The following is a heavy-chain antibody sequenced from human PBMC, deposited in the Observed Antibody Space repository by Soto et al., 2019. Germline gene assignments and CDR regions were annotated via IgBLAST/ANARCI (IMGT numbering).Heavy chain of an antibody. CDR3: AKAGGTAMVNWYYYAMDV. CDR2: ISGSGGST. CDR1: GFTFSSYA. Sequence: LRLSCAASGFTFSSYAMSWVRQAPGKGLEWVSAISGSGGSTYYADSVKGRFTISRDNSKNTLYLQMNSLRAEDTAVYYCAKAGGTAMVNWYYYAMDVWGQGTTVTVS. J-gene: IGHJ6*02. D-gene: IGHD5-18*01. V-gene: IGHV3-23*01.